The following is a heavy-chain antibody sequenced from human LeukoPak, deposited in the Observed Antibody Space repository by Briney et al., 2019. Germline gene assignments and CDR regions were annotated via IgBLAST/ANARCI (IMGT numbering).Heavy chain of an antibody. CDR1: GFTSTPST. V-gene: IGHV1-58*02. CDR2: IVVGSGDT. D-gene: IGHD1-1*01. J-gene: IGHJ3*02. CDR3: AADQPRYPDAFDI. Sequence: ASVKVSCKASGFTSTPSTMQWVRQARGQRLEWIGWIVVGSGDTNYAEKFQERVTITRDMSTSTVYMELSSLRSDDTAVYYCAADQPRYPDAFDIWGQGTMVTVSS.